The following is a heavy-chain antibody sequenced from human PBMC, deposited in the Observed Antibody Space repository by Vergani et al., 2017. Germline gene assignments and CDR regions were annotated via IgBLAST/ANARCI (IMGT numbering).Heavy chain of an antibody. J-gene: IGHJ4*02. Sequence: QVQLVQSGAEVKKPGSSVKVSCKASGGTFSSYAISWVRQAPGKGLEWMGGFDPEDGETIYAQKFQGRVTMTEDTSTDTAYMELSSLRSEDTAVYYCATGLNFRPNYYWGQGTLVTVSS. V-gene: IGHV1-24*01. D-gene: IGHD6-6*01. CDR1: GGTFSSYA. CDR3: ATGLNFRPNYY. CDR2: FDPEDGET.